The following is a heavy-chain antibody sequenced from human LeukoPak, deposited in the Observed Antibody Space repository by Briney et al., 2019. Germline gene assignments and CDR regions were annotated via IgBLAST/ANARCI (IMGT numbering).Heavy chain of an antibody. CDR3: ARVYDSSGYVLYFDL. V-gene: IGHV1-8*01. CDR1: GYTFTSYD. CDR2: MNPNSGNT. Sequence: ASVKVSCKASGYTFTSYDINWVRQATGQGLEWMGWMNPNSGNTGYAQKFQGRVTMTRNTSISTAYMELSSLRSEDTAVYYCARVYDSSGYVLYFDLWGRGTLVTVSS. J-gene: IGHJ2*01. D-gene: IGHD3-22*01.